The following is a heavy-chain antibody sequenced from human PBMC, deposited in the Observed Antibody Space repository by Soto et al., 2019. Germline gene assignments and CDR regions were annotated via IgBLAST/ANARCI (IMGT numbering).Heavy chain of an antibody. D-gene: IGHD3-10*01. Sequence: QVQLQQWGAGLLKPSETLSLTCDVYGGSFSGYYWSWIRQPPQKGLEWIGEIIHSGSTNYNPSLKSRVTISVDTSKNQFSLELSSVTAADAAVDYCARRPINHDSGVWGKGTTVTVSS. V-gene: IGHV4-34*12. CDR3: ARRPINHDSGV. CDR2: IIHSGST. J-gene: IGHJ6*04. CDR1: GGSFSGYY.